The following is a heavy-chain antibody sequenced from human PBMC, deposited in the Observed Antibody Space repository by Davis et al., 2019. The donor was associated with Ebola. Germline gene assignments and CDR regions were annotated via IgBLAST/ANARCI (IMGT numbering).Heavy chain of an antibody. CDR1: GLTFSSSA. D-gene: IGHD3-10*01. CDR2: IVVGSGNT. Sequence: AASVKVSCKASGLTFSSSAVQWVRQARGQRLEWIGWIVVGSGNTNYAEKFRDRVTITRDMSTSTVYMEVTSLTSEDTAVYFCSADPGSIRGVIVGLFDYWGQGTLVTVSS. CDR3: SADPGSIRGVIVGLFDY. J-gene: IGHJ4*02. V-gene: IGHV1-58*01.